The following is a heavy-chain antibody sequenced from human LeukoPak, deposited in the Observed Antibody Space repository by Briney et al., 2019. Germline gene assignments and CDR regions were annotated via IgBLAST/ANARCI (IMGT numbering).Heavy chain of an antibody. V-gene: IGHV1-69*04. D-gene: IGHD3-9*01. CDR1: GGTFSSYA. J-gene: IGHJ4*02. CDR2: IIPILGIA. CDR3: ARGGGDYDILTGYPPFDY. Sequence: GSSVKVSCKASGGTFSSYAISWVRQAPGQGLEWMGRIIPILGIANYAQKFQGRVTITADKSTSTAYMELSSLRSEDTAVYYCARGGGDYDILTGYPPFDYWGQGTLVTVSS.